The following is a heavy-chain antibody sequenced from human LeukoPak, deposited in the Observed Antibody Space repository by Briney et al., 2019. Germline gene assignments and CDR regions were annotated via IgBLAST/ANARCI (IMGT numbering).Heavy chain of an antibody. J-gene: IGHJ3*02. V-gene: IGHV4-59*01. CDR1: GGSISSYY. Sequence: SETLSLTCTVSGGSISSYYWSWLRQPPGKGLEWIGYIYYSGSTNYNPSLKSRVTISVDTSENQFSLKLSSVTAADTAVYYCARETRDAFDIWGQGTMVTVSS. CDR2: IYYSGST. CDR3: ARETRDAFDI.